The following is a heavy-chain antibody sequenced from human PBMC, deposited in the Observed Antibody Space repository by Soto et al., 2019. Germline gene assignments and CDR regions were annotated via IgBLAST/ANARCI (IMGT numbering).Heavy chain of an antibody. V-gene: IGHV3-23*01. Sequence: WGSLRLSCAASGFTFSSYAMSWVRQAPGNGLEWVSAISGSGGSTYYADSVKGRFTISRDNSKNTMYLQMNSLRAEDTAVYYCAKGKRITIFGVVTDPPYYFGYWGRGTLVTVSS. CDR2: ISGSGGST. J-gene: IGHJ4*02. CDR1: GFTFSSYA. D-gene: IGHD3-3*01. CDR3: AKGKRITIFGVVTDPPYYFGY.